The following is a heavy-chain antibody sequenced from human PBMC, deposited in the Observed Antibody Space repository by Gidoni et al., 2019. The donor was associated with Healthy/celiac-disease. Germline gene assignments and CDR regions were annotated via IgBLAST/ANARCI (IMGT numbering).Heavy chain of an antibody. CDR2: ISGSGGST. CDR1: GFPFSSYA. CDR3: AKEEYDFWSGYPSHNHSKYYFDY. V-gene: IGHV3-23*01. Sequence: EVQRLESGGGLVQPGGSLRLSCASSGFPFSSYAMSWVRQAPGKGLEWVSAISGSGGSTYYADSVKGRFTISRDNSKNTLYLQMNSLRAEDTAVYYCAKEEYDFWSGYPSHNHSKYYFDYWGQGTLVTVSS. D-gene: IGHD3-3*01. J-gene: IGHJ4*02.